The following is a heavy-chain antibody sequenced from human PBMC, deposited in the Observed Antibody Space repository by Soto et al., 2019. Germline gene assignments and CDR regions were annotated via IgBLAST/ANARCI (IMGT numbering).Heavy chain of an antibody. CDR3: AREWRGITMIVERGGAFDI. CDR1: GLIFSSYW. V-gene: IGHV3-7*05. D-gene: IGHD3-22*01. CDR2: IKQDGSEK. J-gene: IGHJ3*02. Sequence: GGSLRLSCAASGLIFSSYWMSWVRQAPGKGLECVANIKQDGSEKYYVDSVKGRFTISRDNAKNSLYLQMNSLRAEDTAVYYCAREWRGITMIVERGGAFDIWGQGTMVTVSS.